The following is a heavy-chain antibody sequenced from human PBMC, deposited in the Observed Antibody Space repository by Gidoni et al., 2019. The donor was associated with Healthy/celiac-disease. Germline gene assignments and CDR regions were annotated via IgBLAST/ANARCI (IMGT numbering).Heavy chain of an antibody. J-gene: IGHJ3*02. CDR2: ISSSSSYI. V-gene: IGHV3-21*01. D-gene: IGHD6-13*01. Sequence: EVQLVESGGGLVKPGGSLRLSCAASGFTFSSYSMNWVRQAPGKGLEWVSSISSSSSYIYYADSVKGRFTISRDNAKNSRYLQMNSLRAEDTAVDYCARDLLAAAGTEYAFDIWGQGTMVTVSS. CDR3: ARDLLAAAGTEYAFDI. CDR1: GFTFSSYS.